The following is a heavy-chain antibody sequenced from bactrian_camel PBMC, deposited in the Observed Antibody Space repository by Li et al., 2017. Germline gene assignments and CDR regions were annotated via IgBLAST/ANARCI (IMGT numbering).Heavy chain of an antibody. Sequence: HVQPVESGGGSVQAGQSLTLSCALSGFTLQYYCMGWFRQVPGREREDVASLTSGDAIHYADSVKGRFTISKDKAKDTVFLQMNSLKPEDTAVYYCNTKVGEYMKCGVCMGLRRDYWGQGTQVTVS. CDR3: NTKVGEYMKCGVCMGLRRDY. CDR1: GFTLQYYC. J-gene: IGHJ4*01. D-gene: IGHD3*01. V-gene: IGHV3S53*01. CDR2: LTSGDAI.